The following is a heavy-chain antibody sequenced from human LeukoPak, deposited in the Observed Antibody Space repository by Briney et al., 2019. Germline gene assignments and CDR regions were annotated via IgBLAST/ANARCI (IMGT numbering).Heavy chain of an antibody. D-gene: IGHD6-13*01. CDR2: INHSGST. Sequence: SETLSLTCAVYGGSFSGNYWSWIRQPPGKGLEWIGEINHSGSTYYNPSLKSRVTISVDRSKNQFSLKLSSVTAADTAVYYCARDMGSSWRDAFDIWGQGTMVTVSS. V-gene: IGHV4-34*01. CDR1: GGSFSGNY. J-gene: IGHJ3*02. CDR3: ARDMGSSWRDAFDI.